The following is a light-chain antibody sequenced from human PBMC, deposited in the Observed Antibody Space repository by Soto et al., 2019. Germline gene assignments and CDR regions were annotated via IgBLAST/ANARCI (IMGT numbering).Light chain of an antibody. Sequence: EIVLTQSPGTLSLSPGESGTLSCRAGQTLSSSSLAWYQQKPGQAPRLLIYGASNRASGIPDRFSGGGSGTDFTLTISRLEPEDFAVYDCHHYWSSPLTVGGGTKVEI. CDR1: QTLSSSS. CDR3: HHYWSSPLT. V-gene: IGKV3-20*01. CDR2: GAS. J-gene: IGKJ4*01.